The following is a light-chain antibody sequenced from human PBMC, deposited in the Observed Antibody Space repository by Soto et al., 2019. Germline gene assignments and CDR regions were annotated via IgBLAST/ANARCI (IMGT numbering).Light chain of an antibody. CDR3: QQLSTYPST. CDR2: AAS. CDR1: QGIGSY. J-gene: IGKJ4*01. V-gene: IGKV1-9*01. Sequence: IHLTHSPSSLSASVLYRVTITFLASQGIGSYLAWYQQKPGEAPKLLIFAASTLQSGVPSRFSGSGSGTDFTLTISSLQAEDFATYYCQQLSTYPSTFGGGTKVDIK.